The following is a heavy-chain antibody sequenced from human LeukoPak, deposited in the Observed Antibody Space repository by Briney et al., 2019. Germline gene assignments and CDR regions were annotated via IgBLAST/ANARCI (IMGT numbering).Heavy chain of an antibody. V-gene: IGHV4-34*01. Sequence: PSETLSLTCAFYGGSFSGYSLTWIRQPPGKGLEWIGEINHSGINHFNPSLKSRVTISVDTSKNQFSLKLSSVTAADTAVYYCARGVYIAAAQYGYWGQGTLVTVSS. CDR1: GGSFSGYS. CDR2: INHSGIN. D-gene: IGHD6-13*01. J-gene: IGHJ4*02. CDR3: ARGVYIAAAQYGY.